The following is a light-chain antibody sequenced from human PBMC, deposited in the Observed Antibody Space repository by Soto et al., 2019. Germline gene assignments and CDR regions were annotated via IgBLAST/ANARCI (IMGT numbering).Light chain of an antibody. CDR1: QSVTSNY. V-gene: IGKV3-20*01. CDR2: GAS. CDR3: QQYGSSPTT. J-gene: IGKJ1*01. Sequence: ETVLTQTPEPLSLSPGERDTLSCRASQSVTSNYLAWYQQKPGQAPRLLIFGASIRDTGIPDRFSGSGSGTDFTLTISRLEPEDFAVYHCQQYGSSPTTFGQGTKVDIK.